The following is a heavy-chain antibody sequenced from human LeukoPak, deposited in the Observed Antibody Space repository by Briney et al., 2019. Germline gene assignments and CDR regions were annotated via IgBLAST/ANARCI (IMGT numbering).Heavy chain of an antibody. CDR3: SRLGHYYDSSGYYYVGAFDI. J-gene: IGHJ3*02. D-gene: IGHD3-22*01. CDR1: GGSISSYY. Sequence: SETLSLTCTVPGGSISSYYWSWIRQPPGKGLEWIGYIYYSRSTNYNPSLKSRVTISVDTSKNQFSLNLSSVTAADTAVYYCSRLGHYYDSSGYYYVGAFDIWGQGTMVTVSS. V-gene: IGHV4-59*01. CDR2: IYYSRST.